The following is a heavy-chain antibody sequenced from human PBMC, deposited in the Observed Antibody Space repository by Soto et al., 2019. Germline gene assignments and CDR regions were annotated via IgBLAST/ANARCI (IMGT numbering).Heavy chain of an antibody. Sequence: PSETLSLTCAVYGGSFSGYYWNWIRQPPGKGLEWIGEMNHSGSTNYNPSLKSRVTISVDTAKNRFSLKLSSVTAADTAVYYCARGHYDILTGYSSYYFDYWGQGTLVTVSS. CDR1: GGSFSGYY. CDR2: MNHSGST. D-gene: IGHD3-9*01. V-gene: IGHV4-34*01. CDR3: ARGHYDILTGYSSYYFDY. J-gene: IGHJ4*02.